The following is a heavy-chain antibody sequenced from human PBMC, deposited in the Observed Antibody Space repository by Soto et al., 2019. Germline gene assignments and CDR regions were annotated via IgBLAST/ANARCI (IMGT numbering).Heavy chain of an antibody. D-gene: IGHD4-17*01. CDR1: GGPIRSRSYY. CDR3: YGDANTVMDV. V-gene: IGHV4-39*01. Sequence: PSDPLSFTCTASGGPIRSRSYYWGWIRQPPGKGLEWIGSIYYSGSTYYNPPLKSRVTVSVDTSKNQFSLKLSSVTAADMAVYFCYGDANTVMDVWGQGTTVTIYS. J-gene: IGHJ6*02. CDR2: IYYSGST.